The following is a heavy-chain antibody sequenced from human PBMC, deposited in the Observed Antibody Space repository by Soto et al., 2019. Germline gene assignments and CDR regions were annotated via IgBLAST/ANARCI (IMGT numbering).Heavy chain of an antibody. CDR1: GGSISTYY. CDR2: IYYTGNT. Sequence: TSETLSLTCTVTGGSISTYYWSWIRQPPGKGLEWIGHIYYTGNTNYNPSLKSRVTISVDTSTNRFSLRLRSVSAADTAVYYCARDSWFDPWGQGTLVTVSS. CDR3: ARDSWFDP. J-gene: IGHJ5*02. V-gene: IGHV4-59*13.